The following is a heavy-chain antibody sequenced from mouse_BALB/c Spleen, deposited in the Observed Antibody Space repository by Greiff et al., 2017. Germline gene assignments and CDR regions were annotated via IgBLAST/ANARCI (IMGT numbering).Heavy chain of an antibody. CDR1: GYSFTGYF. J-gene: IGHJ3*01. CDR2: INPYNGDT. V-gene: IGHV1-20*01. CDR3: ARSRDYDPAY. Sequence: EVQLQQSGPELVKPGASVKISCKASGYSFTGYFMNWVMQSHGKSLEWIGRINPYNGDTFYNQKFKGKATLTVDKSSSTAFMHLNSLTSEDSAVYYCARSRDYDPAYWGQGTLVTVSA. D-gene: IGHD2-4*01.